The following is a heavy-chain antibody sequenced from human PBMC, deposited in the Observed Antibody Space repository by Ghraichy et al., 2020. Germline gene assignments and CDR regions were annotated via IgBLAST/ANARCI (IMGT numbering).Heavy chain of an antibody. CDR1: GFTFSTYA. CDR2: ISGSGGTT. D-gene: IGHD4-23*01. V-gene: IGHV3-23*01. J-gene: IGHJ4*02. CDR3: AKRILGTPPYFDC. Sequence: GESLNISCAASGFTFSTYAMSWVRQPPGKGLEWVSRISGSGGTTYYADSMKGRFTISRDNSENTLYLQMNSLRAEDTAVYYCAKRILGTPPYFDCWGQGTLVTVSS.